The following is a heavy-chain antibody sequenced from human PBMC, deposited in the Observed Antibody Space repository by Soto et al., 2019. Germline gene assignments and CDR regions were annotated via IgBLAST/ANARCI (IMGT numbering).Heavy chain of an antibody. CDR1: GDTIRTGGYS. V-gene: IGHV4-30-2*01. J-gene: IGHJ4*02. Sequence: SVTLSLTCAVSGDTIRTGGYSWAWIRQPPGKPLELICHTCDXCXXXXXXSLXXXXXXALXXSKXXXSXXXXXXXAADTAVYYCARVPDYWGQGTLVTVSS. CDR3: ARVPDY. CDR2: TCDXCXX.